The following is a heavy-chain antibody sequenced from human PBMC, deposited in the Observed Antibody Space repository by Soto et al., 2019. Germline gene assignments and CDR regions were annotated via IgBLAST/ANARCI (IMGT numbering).Heavy chain of an antibody. CDR3: ARQLRFAPAYYFDY. J-gene: IGHJ4*02. CDR1: GGSITSGDYY. V-gene: IGHV4-30-4*02. Sequence: SDTLSLTCTVSGGSITSGDYYWSWIRQPPGKGLEWIGCIYYSGSTYYNPSVKSRVTISVDTSKNHFSLKLSSVPAADTAVYYCARQLRFAPAYYFDYWGQGTLVTVSS. D-gene: IGHD3-3*01. CDR2: IYYSGST.